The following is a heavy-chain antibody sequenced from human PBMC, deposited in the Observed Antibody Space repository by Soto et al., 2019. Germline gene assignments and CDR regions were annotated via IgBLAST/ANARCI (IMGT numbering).Heavy chain of an antibody. V-gene: IGHV1-18*01. CDR3: ARDYHILTGYYITNVDY. CDR1: GYTFTSYG. D-gene: IGHD3-9*01. Sequence: GASVKVSCKASGYTFTSYGISWVRQAPGQGLEWMGWISAYNGNTNYAQKLQGRVTMTTDTSTSTAYMELRSLRSDDTAVYFCARDYHILTGYYITNVDYWGQGTLVTVYS. CDR2: ISAYNGNT. J-gene: IGHJ4*02.